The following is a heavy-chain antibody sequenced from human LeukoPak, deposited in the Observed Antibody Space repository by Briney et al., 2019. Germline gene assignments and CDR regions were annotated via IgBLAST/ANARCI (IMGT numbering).Heavy chain of an antibody. D-gene: IGHD1-26*01. J-gene: IGHJ4*02. CDR1: GYTFPNYG. CDR2: ISTHNGDT. V-gene: IGHV1-18*01. CDR3: ARGRGSTSRY. Sequence: ASVKVSCKASGYTFPNYGITWVRQAPGQGLEWMGWISTHNGDTNYAQNLQDRVTMTTDTSTSTAYMELRSLRSDDTAVYYRARGRGSTSRYWGQGTLVTVSS.